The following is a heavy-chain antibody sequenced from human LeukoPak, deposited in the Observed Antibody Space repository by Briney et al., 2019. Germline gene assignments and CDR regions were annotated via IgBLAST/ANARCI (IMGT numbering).Heavy chain of an antibody. CDR1: GHSIINSYY. Sequence: SETLSLTCTVSGHSIINSYYWGWIRQPPGKGLEWIGSIYHTGSTYYNPSLKSRVTISVDTSKNQFSLKLKSVAAADTALYYCARAVDSSGFSSFQYWGQGTLVTVSS. D-gene: IGHD3-22*01. V-gene: IGHV4-38-2*02. J-gene: IGHJ1*01. CDR2: IYHTGST. CDR3: ARAVDSSGFSSFQY.